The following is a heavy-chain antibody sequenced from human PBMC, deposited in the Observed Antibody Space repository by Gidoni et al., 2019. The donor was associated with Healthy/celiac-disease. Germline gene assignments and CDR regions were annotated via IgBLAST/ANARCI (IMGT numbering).Heavy chain of an antibody. J-gene: IGHJ4*02. D-gene: IGHD6-19*01. CDR1: GFTVSSNY. CDR2: IYSGGST. V-gene: IGHV3-53*01. Sequence: EVQLVESGGGLIQPGGSLRLSCAASGFTVSSNYMGRVRQAPGKGLEWVSVIYSGGSTYYADSVKGRFTISRDNSKNTLYLQMNSLRAEDTAVYYCARSDQQWLAFDYWGQGTLVTVSS. CDR3: ARSDQQWLAFDY.